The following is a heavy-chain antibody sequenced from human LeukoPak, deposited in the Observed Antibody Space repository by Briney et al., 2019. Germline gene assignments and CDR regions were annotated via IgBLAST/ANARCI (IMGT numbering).Heavy chain of an antibody. Sequence: GGSLRLSCAASGFTVSSNYMSWVRQAPGKGLEWVSVIYSGGSTYYADSVKGRFTISRDNSKNTLYLQMNSLRAEDTAVYYCASGRYFDWLTLDYWGQGTLVTVSS. CDR1: GFTVSSNY. V-gene: IGHV3-66*01. CDR3: ASGRYFDWLTLDY. J-gene: IGHJ4*02. D-gene: IGHD3-9*01. CDR2: IYSGGST.